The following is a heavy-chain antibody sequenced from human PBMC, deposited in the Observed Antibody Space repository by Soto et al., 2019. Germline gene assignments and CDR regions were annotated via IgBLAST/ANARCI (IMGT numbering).Heavy chain of an antibody. CDR3: ARAADNLLWFGESRPYYYYMDV. Sequence: QVQLVQSGAEVKKPGASVKVSCKASGYTFTSYGISWVRQAPGQGLEWMGWISAYNGNTNYAQKLQGRVTMTTDTSTSTAYMELRSLRSDDTAVYYCARAADNLLWFGESRPYYYYMDVWGKGTTVTVSS. D-gene: IGHD3-10*01. CDR2: ISAYNGNT. CDR1: GYTFTSYG. V-gene: IGHV1-18*01. J-gene: IGHJ6*03.